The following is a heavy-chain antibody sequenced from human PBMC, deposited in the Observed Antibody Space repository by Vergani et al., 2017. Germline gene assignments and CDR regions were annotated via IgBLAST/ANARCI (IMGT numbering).Heavy chain of an antibody. Sequence: EVQLVESGGGLVQPGGSLRLSCAASGFTFSSYEMNWVRQAPGKGLEWVSYISSSGSTIYYAGSVKGRFTISRDNAKNSLYLQMNSLRAEDTAVYYCARNNYDFWSPPGWFDPWGQGTLVTVSS. CDR2: ISSSGSTI. CDR3: ARNNYDFWSPPGWFDP. J-gene: IGHJ5*02. D-gene: IGHD3-3*01. V-gene: IGHV3-48*03. CDR1: GFTFSSYE.